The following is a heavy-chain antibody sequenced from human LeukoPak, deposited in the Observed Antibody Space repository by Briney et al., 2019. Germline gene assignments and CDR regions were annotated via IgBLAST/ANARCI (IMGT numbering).Heavy chain of an antibody. V-gene: IGHV3-23*01. J-gene: IGHJ3*02. D-gene: IGHD2-2*01. CDR1: GFSFSSYG. CDR2: ISGRGSNV. CDR3: AKVTQYCGCTSCIRDGFDI. Sequence: GGSLRLSCAASGFSFSSYGMGWVRQAPGKGLEWVSAISGRGSNVYYADSVKGRFTISRDNSKNTLYLQMNSLRAEDTAIYYCAKVTQYCGCTSCIRDGFDIWGQGTLVTVS.